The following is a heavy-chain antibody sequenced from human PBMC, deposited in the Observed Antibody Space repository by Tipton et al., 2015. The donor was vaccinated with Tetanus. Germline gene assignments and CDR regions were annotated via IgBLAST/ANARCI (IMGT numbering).Heavy chain of an antibody. J-gene: IGHJ3*02. V-gene: IGHV4-34*01. CDR3: ARRRYSWNRGGFDI. D-gene: IGHD1-20*01. CDR1: GGSFSDFY. Sequence: LRLSCAVSGGSFSDFYWSWIRQSPGKGLEWIGEINHSGNAYQSPSLKSRVTMSVDTSNNQFSLRLNSLTAADTAVYYCARRRYSWNRGGFDIWGQGTVVTVSS. CDR2: INHSGNA.